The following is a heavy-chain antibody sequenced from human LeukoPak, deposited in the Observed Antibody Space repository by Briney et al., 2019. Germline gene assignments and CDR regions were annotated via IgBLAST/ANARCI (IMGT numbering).Heavy chain of an antibody. CDR2: ISYDGSNK. CDR1: GFTFSSYG. J-gene: IGHJ1*01. D-gene: IGHD6-13*01. Sequence: GGSLRLSCAASGFTFSSYGMHWVRQAPGKGLEWVAVISYDGSNKYYADSVKGRFTISRDNSKNTLYLQMNSLRAEDTAVYYCAKGIAAAGSENWGQGTLVTVSS. V-gene: IGHV3-30*18. CDR3: AKGIAAAGSEN.